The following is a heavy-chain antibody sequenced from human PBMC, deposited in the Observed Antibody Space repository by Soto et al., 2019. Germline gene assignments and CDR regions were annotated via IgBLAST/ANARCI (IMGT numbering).Heavy chain of an antibody. D-gene: IGHD1-20*01. Sequence: PSETLSLTCTVSGGSISSYYWSLIRQPPGKGLEWIGYIYYSGITNYNPSLKSRVTISVDTSKNQFSLKLSSVTAADTAVYYCARYKSNYYYGMDVWGQGTTVTVSS. CDR1: GGSISSYY. J-gene: IGHJ6*02. V-gene: IGHV4-59*01. CDR3: ARYKSNYYYGMDV. CDR2: IYYSGIT.